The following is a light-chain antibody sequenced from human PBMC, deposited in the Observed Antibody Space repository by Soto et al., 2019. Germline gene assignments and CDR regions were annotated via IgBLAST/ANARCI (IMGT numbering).Light chain of an antibody. CDR1: SSDVGGYDY. J-gene: IGLJ2*01. CDR2: DVT. Sequence: QSALTQPASVSGSPGQSITISCTGTSSDVGGYDYVSWYQQHPGKAPRLMIYDVTNRPSGISNRFSGSKSGNTASQTISGLQAEDEADYFCCSYTSTSTLVFGGGTKLTVL. V-gene: IGLV2-14*01. CDR3: CSYTSTSTLV.